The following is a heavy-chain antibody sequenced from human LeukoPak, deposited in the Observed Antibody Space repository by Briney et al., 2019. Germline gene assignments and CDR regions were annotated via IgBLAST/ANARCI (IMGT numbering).Heavy chain of an antibody. D-gene: IGHD6-13*01. V-gene: IGHV3-30*02. CDR3: AKDIGRSSYYYFDY. CDR1: GFTFSDYG. CDR2: IRYDGSDK. Sequence: GGSLRLSCAASGFTFSDYGMHWFRQAPGKGLEWVAFIRYDGSDKYYADSVKGRFTISRDNSKNTLYVQMNTLRAEDTAVYYCAKDIGRSSYYYFDYWGQGTLVTVSS. J-gene: IGHJ4*02.